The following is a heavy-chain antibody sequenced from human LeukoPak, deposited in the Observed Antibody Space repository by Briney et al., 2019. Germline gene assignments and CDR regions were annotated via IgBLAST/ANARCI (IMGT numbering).Heavy chain of an antibody. J-gene: IGHJ4*02. CDR1: GGSISSSNW. CDR3: ARHEVKYYYGSGSYYSY. D-gene: IGHD3-10*01. Sequence: SGTLSLTCAVSGGSISSSNWWSWVRQPPGKGLEWIGEIYHSGSTNYNPSLKSRVTISVDTSKNQFSLKLSSVTAADTAVYYCARHEVKYYYGSGSYYSYWGQGTLVTVSS. CDR2: IYHSGST. V-gene: IGHV4-4*02.